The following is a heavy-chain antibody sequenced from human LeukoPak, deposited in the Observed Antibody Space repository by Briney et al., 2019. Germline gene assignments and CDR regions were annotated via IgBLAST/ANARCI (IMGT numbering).Heavy chain of an antibody. J-gene: IGHJ4*02. CDR2: INPSGGST. CDR1: GYTFTSYY. CDR3: ARDGNYDSSGYYHQLDY. V-gene: IGHV1-46*01. D-gene: IGHD3-22*01. Sequence: ASVKVSCKASGYTFTSYYMHWVRQAPGQGLEWMGIINPSGGSTSYAQKFQGRVTMTRDMSTSTVYMELSSLRPEDTAVYYCARDGNYDSSGYYHQLDYWGQGTLVTVSS.